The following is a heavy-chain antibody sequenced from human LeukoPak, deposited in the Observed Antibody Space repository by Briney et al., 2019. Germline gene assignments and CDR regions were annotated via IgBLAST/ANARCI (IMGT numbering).Heavy chain of an antibody. CDR2: MNPNSGNT. CDR3: ARQGYGGHSRGAADY. Sequence: ASVKVSCKASGYTFTSYDINWVRQATGQGLEWMGWMNPNSGNTGYALKLQDRVSMTTDTSTSTAYMELRSLRSDDTAVYYCARQGYGGHSRGAADYWGQGTLVTVSS. J-gene: IGHJ4*02. V-gene: IGHV1-8*01. D-gene: IGHD4-23*01. CDR1: GYTFTSYD.